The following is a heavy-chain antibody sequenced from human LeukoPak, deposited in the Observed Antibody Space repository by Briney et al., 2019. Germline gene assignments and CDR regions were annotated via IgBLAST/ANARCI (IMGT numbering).Heavy chain of an antibody. CDR2: ISSTGTYI. J-gene: IGHJ4*02. D-gene: IGHD5-18*01. CDR3: ARDPWLWLPGYGRGFDY. Sequence: GGSLRLSCAASGFTFSTYNMNWVRQAPGKGLEWVSYISSTGTYIYYADSVKGRFTISRDNAKNSLYLQVNSLRAEDTAVYYCARDPWLWLPGYGRGFDYWGQETLVTVSS. V-gene: IGHV3-21*01. CDR1: GFTFSTYN.